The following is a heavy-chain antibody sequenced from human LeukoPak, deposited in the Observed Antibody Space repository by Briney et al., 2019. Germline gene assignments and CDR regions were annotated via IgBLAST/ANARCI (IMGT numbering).Heavy chain of an antibody. V-gene: IGHV4-34*01. J-gene: IGHJ4*02. CDR3: AREGGSSSSLDS. CDR2: INHSGST. CDR1: GGSFSGYY. D-gene: IGHD6-13*01. Sequence: SETLSLTCAVYGGSFSGYYWGWIRQPPGKGLEWIGEINHSGSTNYNPSLKSRVTMSVDTSKNQFSLKLSSVTAADTAMYYCAREGGSSSSLDSWGQGTLVTVSS.